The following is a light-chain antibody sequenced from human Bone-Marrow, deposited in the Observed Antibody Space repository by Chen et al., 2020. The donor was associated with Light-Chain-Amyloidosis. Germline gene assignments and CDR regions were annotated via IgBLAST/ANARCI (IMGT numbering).Light chain of an antibody. V-gene: IGLV1-40*01. CDR1: SSNIGAGYD. J-gene: IGLJ2*01. CDR3: QSYDSKLDVV. Sequence: QSVLPQPPSVSGAPGQRVTISCTGTSSNIGAGYDVHWYQQLPGAAPKLLISANTNRPAGVPDRFSGSTSGTSASLAITGLQADDEADYYCQSYDSKLDVVFGGGTKVTVL. CDR2: ANT.